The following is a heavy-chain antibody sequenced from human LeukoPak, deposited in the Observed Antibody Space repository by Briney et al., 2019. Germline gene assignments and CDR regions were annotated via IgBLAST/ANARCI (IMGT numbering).Heavy chain of an antibody. V-gene: IGHV4-4*07. CDR1: GGSISRDY. J-gene: IGHJ4*02. Sequence: SETLSLTCTVSGGSISRDYWSWIPQPAGKGLECVGRFSTRGSTNYNPSLKSRATLSVDTSKNQFSLQLSFVTAADTAVYYCAREWDYWGQGTLVTVSS. CDR2: FSTRGST. CDR3: AREWDY.